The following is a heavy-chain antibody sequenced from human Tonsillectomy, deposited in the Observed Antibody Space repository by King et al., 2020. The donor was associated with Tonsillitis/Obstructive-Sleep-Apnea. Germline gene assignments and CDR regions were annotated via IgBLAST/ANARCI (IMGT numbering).Heavy chain of an antibody. V-gene: IGHV5-51*03. CDR1: GYSFSTYW. J-gene: IGHJ4*01. Sequence: DVQLVQSGAEVKKPGESLKISCRASGYSFSTYWIGWVRQRPGRGPEYIGIIYPGDSDTTYSPSFQGQVTMSADKSISTAYLHWSSLKASDTAMYFCARLFSGESYVRYFDSWGQGILVTVSS. CDR2: IYPGDSDT. CDR3: ARLFSGESYVRYFDS. D-gene: IGHD3-10*01.